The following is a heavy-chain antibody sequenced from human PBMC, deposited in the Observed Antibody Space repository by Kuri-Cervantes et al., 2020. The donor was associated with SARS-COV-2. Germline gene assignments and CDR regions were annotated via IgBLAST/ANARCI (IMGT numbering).Heavy chain of an antibody. V-gene: IGHV4-39*07. J-gene: IGHJ4*02. CDR1: GGSISSSSYY. Sequence: ESLKISCTVSGGSISSSSYYWGWIRQPPGKGLEWIGSIYYSGSTNYNPSLKSRVTISVDTSRNQFFLKLSSVTAADTAVYYCFSWFFGNWGQGTLVTVSS. CDR2: IYYSGST. D-gene: IGHD6-13*01. CDR3: FSWFFGN.